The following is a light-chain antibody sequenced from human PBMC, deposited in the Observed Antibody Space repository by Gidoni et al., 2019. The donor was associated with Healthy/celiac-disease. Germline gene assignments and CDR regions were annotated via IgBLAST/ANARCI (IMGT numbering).Light chain of an antibody. CDR2: KES. J-gene: IGKJ2*02. Sequence: DIQMTQSPSTLSASVGDRVTITCRASQSISSWLAWYQQKPGKAPKLLIYKESSLESGVPSRLSGSGSGTEFTLTISSLQPDDFATYYCQQYNSYSRTFGQXTKLEIK. CDR3: QQYNSYSRT. CDR1: QSISSW. V-gene: IGKV1-5*03.